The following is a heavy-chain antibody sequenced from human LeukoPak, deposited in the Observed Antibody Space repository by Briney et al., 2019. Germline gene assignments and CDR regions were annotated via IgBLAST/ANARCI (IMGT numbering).Heavy chain of an antibody. CDR2: ISSSGSTI. V-gene: IGHV3-11*01. J-gene: IGHJ4*02. CDR1: GFTFSDYY. Sequence: GGSLRLSCAASGFTFSDYYMSWIRQAPGKGLEWVSYISSSGSTIYYADSVKGRFTISRDNAKDSLYLQKNSLRAEDTAVYYCARDLWDFGAMVRGVGTSIDYWGQGTLVTVSS. D-gene: IGHD3-10*01. CDR3: ARDLWDFGAMVRGVGTSIDY.